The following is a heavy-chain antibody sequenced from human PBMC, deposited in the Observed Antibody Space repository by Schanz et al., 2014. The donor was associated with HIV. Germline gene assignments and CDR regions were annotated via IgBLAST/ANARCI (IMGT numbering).Heavy chain of an antibody. V-gene: IGHV4-34*01. Sequence: QVQLQQWGAGLLRPSETLSLTCAVYGGSFSGYYWSWIRQPPGKGLEWIGAINHSENTNYNPSLNSRVTISLDKSKNQFSLKRPSVTAADTAVYYCARDNDPYYYDSRGYYDRLFDYWGQGTLVTVSA. D-gene: IGHD3-22*01. J-gene: IGHJ4*02. CDR1: GGSFSGYY. CDR2: INHSENT. CDR3: ARDNDPYYYDSRGYYDRLFDY.